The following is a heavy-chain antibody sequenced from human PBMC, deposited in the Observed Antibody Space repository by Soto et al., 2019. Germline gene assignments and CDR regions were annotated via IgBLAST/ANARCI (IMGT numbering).Heavy chain of an antibody. CDR1: GYTFTSYG. J-gene: IGHJ6*03. V-gene: IGHV1-18*01. D-gene: IGHD3-3*01. Sequence: ASVKVSCKASGYTFTSYGISWVRQAPGQGLEWMGWISAYNGNTNYAQKLQGRVTMTTDTSTSTAYMELRSLRSDDTAVYYCARDGRFTIFGVADPDSYYYYLDGWGKATTVTVAS. CDR2: ISAYNGNT. CDR3: ARDGRFTIFGVADPDSYYYYLDG.